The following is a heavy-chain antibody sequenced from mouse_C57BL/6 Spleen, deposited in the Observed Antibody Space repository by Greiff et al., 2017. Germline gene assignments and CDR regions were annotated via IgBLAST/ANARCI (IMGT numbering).Heavy chain of an antibody. Sequence: EVKLQQSGPELVKPGASVKISCKASGYTFTDYYMNWVKQSHGKSLEWIGDINPNNGGTSYNQKFKGKATLTVDKSSSTAYMELRSLTSEDSAVYYCALNWALGYAMDYWGQGTSVTVSS. D-gene: IGHD4-1*01. CDR2: INPNNGGT. CDR3: ALNWALGYAMDY. CDR1: GYTFTDYY. J-gene: IGHJ4*01. V-gene: IGHV1-26*01.